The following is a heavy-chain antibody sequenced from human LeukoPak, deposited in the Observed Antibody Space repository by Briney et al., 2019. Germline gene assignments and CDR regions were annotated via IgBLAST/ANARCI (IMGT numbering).Heavy chain of an antibody. CDR2: INHSGST. D-gene: IGHD1-20*01. CDR3: ARVDLTVDAFDI. V-gene: IGHV4-34*01. CDR1: GESFSGHY. Sequence: TSETLSLTCAVYGESFSGHYWSWIRQPPGEGLEWIGEINHSGSTNYNPSLKSRVTISLDTSKNQFSLKLSSVTAADTAVYFCARVDLTVDAFDIWGQGTMVTVFS. J-gene: IGHJ3*02.